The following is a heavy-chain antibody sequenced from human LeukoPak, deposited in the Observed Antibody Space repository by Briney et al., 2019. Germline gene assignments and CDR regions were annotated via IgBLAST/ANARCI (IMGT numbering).Heavy chain of an antibody. CDR2: IYYSGST. V-gene: IGHV4-39*01. J-gene: IGHJ4*02. CDR1: GGSISSSSYY. D-gene: IGHD3-22*01. CDR3: ARLVVTLFDY. Sequence: SETLSLTCTVSGGSISSSSYYWGWIRQPPGKGLEWIGSIYYSGSTYYNPSLKSRVTISVDTSKNQFSLKLSSVTAADTAVYYCARLVVTLFDYWGQGTLVTVSS.